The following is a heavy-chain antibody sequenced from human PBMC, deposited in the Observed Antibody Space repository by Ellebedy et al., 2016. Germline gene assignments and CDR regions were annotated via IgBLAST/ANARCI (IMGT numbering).Heavy chain of an antibody. CDR1: GGSISSYY. J-gene: IGHJ4*02. CDR3: ARYTMVRGFFDY. V-gene: IGHV4-4*07. CDR2: IYTSGST. D-gene: IGHD3-10*01. Sequence: SETLSLTXTVSGGSISSYYWSWIRQPAGKGLEWIGRIYTSGSTNYNPSLKSRVTMSVDTSKNQFSLKLSSVTAADTAVYYCARYTMVRGFFDYWGQGTLVTVSS.